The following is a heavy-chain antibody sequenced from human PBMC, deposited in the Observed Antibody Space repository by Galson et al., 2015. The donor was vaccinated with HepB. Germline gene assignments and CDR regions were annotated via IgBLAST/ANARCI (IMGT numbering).Heavy chain of an antibody. D-gene: IGHD2-2*01. V-gene: IGHV3-33*01. J-gene: IGHJ4*02. CDR1: GFTFSSYG. CDR3: ARSPGCSSTSCYSPETDY. Sequence: SLRLSCAASGFTFSSYGMHWVRQAPGKGLEWVAVIWYDGSNKYYADSVKGRFTISRDNSKNTLYLQMNSLRAEDTAVYYCARSPGCSSTSCYSPETDYWGQGTLVTASS. CDR2: IWYDGSNK.